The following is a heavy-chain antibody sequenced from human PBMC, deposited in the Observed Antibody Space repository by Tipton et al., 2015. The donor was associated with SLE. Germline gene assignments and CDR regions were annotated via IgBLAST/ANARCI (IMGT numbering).Heavy chain of an antibody. CDR1: GGSISGSTYY. J-gene: IGHJ6*03. V-gene: IGHV4-39*01. Sequence: TLSLTCTVSGGSISGSTYYWGWIRQPPGKGLEWIGSIYYTGNAYYNSSLKSRVTMSVDTSNNQLSLRLSSVTAADTAVYYCARSLKYDSTGYYLYYYYMDVWGKGTTVTVSS. CDR2: IYYTGNA. D-gene: IGHD3-22*01. CDR3: ARSLKYDSTGYYLYYYYMDV.